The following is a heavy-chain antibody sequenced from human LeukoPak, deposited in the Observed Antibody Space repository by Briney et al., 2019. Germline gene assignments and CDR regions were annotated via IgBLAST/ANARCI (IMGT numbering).Heavy chain of an antibody. CDR2: MNPNSGNT. D-gene: IGHD6-6*01. J-gene: IGHJ4*02. Sequence: ASVKVSCKASGYTFTSYDINWVRQAAGRGLEWMGWMNPNSGNTGYAQKFQGRVTMTRNTSISTAYMELSSLRSEDTAVYYCARGGGSSSEIRYWGQGTLVTVSS. CDR3: ARGGGSSSEIRY. V-gene: IGHV1-8*01. CDR1: GYTFTSYD.